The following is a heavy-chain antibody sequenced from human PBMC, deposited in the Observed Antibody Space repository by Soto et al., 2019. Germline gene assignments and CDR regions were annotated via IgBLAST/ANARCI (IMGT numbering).Heavy chain of an antibody. Sequence: QVQLQESGPGLVKPSQTLSLTCTVSGGSISSGGYYWSWIRQHPGKGLGWIGYIYYSGSTYYNPSLQRRVTITVDTSKNQFSLKLSSVTAADTAVYYCAREEGGGYDHRWFDPWGQGTLVTVSS. CDR3: AREEGGGYDHRWFDP. D-gene: IGHD5-12*01. V-gene: IGHV4-31*03. J-gene: IGHJ5*02. CDR1: GGSISSGGYY. CDR2: IYYSGST.